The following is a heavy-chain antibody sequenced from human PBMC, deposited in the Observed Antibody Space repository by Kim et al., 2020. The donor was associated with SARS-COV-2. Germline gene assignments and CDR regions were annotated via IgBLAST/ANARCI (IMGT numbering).Heavy chain of an antibody. Sequence: SETLSLTCTVSGGSVSSGSYYWSWIRQPPGKGLEWIGYIYYSGSTNYNPSLKSRVTISVDTSKNQFSLKLSSVTAADTAVYYCARILENYDILTGYPYYLDYWGQGTLVTVSS. CDR3: ARILENYDILTGYPYYLDY. CDR2: IYYSGST. J-gene: IGHJ4*02. V-gene: IGHV4-61*01. CDR1: GGSVSSGSYY. D-gene: IGHD3-9*01.